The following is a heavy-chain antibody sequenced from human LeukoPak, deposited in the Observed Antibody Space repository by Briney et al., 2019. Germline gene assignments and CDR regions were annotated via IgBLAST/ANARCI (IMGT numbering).Heavy chain of an antibody. J-gene: IGHJ3*02. CDR1: GYTFTGYY. Sequence: ASVKVSCKASGYTFTGYYMHWVRQAPGQGLEWMGWINPNSGGTNYAQKFQGRVTMTRDTSISTAYMELSRLRSDDTAVYYCARGGDYVWGSYRSDDAFDIWGQGTMVTVSS. D-gene: IGHD3-16*02. V-gene: IGHV1-2*02. CDR2: INPNSGGT. CDR3: ARGGDYVWGSYRSDDAFDI.